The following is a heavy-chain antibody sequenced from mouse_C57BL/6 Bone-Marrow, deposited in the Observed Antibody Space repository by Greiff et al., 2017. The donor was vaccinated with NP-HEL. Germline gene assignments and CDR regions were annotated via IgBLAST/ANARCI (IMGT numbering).Heavy chain of an antibody. V-gene: IGHV1-81*01. Sequence: VQLQQSGAELARPGASVKLSCKASGYTFTSYGISWVKQRTGQGLEWIGEIDPRSGNTYYNEKFKGKATLTADKSSSTAYMELRSLTSEDSAVYFCARHAWDFDVWGTGTTVTVSS. CDR3: ARHAWDFDV. CDR1: GYTFTSYG. CDR2: IDPRSGNT. J-gene: IGHJ1*03.